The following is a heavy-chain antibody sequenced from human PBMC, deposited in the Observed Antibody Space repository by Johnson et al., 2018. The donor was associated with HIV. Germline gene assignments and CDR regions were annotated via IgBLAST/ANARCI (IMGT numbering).Heavy chain of an antibody. CDR1: GFTFSSYA. CDR2: ISYDGGDK. V-gene: IGHV3-30*04. Sequence: QVQLVESGGGVVQPGRSLRLSCAASGFTFSSYAMHWVRQAPGKGLEWVAVISYDGGDKYYADSVKGRFTISRDNSKSTLYLQMNRLRTEDTAVYYCAKALLLFPSLILIIFDIWGQGTMVTVSS. D-gene: IGHD2-8*01. CDR3: AKALLLFPSLILIIFDI. J-gene: IGHJ3*02.